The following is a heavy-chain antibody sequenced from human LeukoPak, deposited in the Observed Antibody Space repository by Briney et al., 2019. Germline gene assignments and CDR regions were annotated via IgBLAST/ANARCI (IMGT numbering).Heavy chain of an antibody. D-gene: IGHD1-7*01. CDR1: GWSFSNYY. CDR3: ARRWNYGRNYYIDV. Sequence: SETLSLTCAVYGWSFSNYYWNWIRQTPGKGLEWLGEINDRGRANYNPSLMSRVTVSVDTSKNQFSLRLTSVTATDAAIYYCARRWNYGRNYYIDVWGKGATVSVSS. V-gene: IGHV4-34*01. CDR2: INDRGRA. J-gene: IGHJ6*03.